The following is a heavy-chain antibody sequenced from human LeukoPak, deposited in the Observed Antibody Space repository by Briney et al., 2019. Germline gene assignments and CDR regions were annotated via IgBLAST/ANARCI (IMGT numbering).Heavy chain of an antibody. V-gene: IGHV4-34*01. CDR2: INDSGST. Sequence: SETLSLTCAVYGGSFSGYYWSWIRHPPGKGLGWIGEINDSGSTKYNPSLESRVTMSVDTSKKQISLKMKSVTAADTAVYFCARGIGKAGFGDNYYGLAVCGQGRTATVSS. CDR1: GGSFSGYY. D-gene: IGHD3-16*01. J-gene: IGHJ6*02. CDR3: ARGIGKAGFGDNYYGLAV.